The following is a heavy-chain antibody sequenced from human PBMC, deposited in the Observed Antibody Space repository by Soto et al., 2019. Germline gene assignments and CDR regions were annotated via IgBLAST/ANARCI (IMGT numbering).Heavy chain of an antibody. CDR2: IYHSGST. J-gene: IGHJ5*02. V-gene: IGHV4-30-2*01. CDR1: GGSISSGGYS. Sequence: SETLSLTGAVSGGSISSGGYSWSWIRQPPGKGLEWIGYIYHSGSTNYNPSLKSRVTISVDTSKNQFSLKLSSVTAADTAVYYCARAVSSGWYQMIYNWFDPWGQGTLVTVSS. CDR3: ARAVSSGWYQMIYNWFDP. D-gene: IGHD6-19*01.